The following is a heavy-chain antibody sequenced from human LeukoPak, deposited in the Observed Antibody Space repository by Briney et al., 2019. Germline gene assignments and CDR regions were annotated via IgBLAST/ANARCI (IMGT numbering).Heavy chain of an antibody. V-gene: IGHV4-59*01. CDR1: GGSITSYH. Sequence: SETLSLACTVSGGSITSYHSTWIRQPPGKGLEWIGYIYYSGSTNYNPSLKSRVTISVDTSKNQFSLKLSSVTAADTAVYYCARGGSGTYYHYWGQGTLVTVSS. CDR3: ARGGSGTYYHY. CDR2: IYYSGST. J-gene: IGHJ4*02. D-gene: IGHD1-26*01.